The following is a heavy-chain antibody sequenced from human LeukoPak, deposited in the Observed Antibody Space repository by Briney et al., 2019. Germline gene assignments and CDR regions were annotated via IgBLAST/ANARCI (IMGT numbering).Heavy chain of an antibody. D-gene: IGHD6-19*01. J-gene: IGHJ4*02. CDR2: IYSSGRT. Sequence: PSQTLSLICNVSGGSISSGNYYWSWIRQPAGKGLEWIGRIYSSGRTNYNPSLKSRVTISVDTSKNQFSLNLSSVTATDTAVYYCARDIHTSDWTKFDYWGQGTLVTVSS. V-gene: IGHV4-61*02. CDR1: GGSISSGNYY. CDR3: ARDIHTSDWTKFDY.